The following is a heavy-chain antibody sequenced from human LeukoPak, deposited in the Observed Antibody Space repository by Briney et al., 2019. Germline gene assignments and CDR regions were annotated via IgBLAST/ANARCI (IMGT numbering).Heavy chain of an antibody. Sequence: SETLSLTCTVSGGSISSGGYYWSWIRQPAGKGLEWIGRIYTSGSTNYNPSLKSRVTISVDTSKNQFSLKLSSVTAADTAVYYCARDPLRFLEWSDAFDIWGQGTMVTVSS. CDR3: ARDPLRFLEWSDAFDI. D-gene: IGHD3-3*01. CDR2: IYTSGST. V-gene: IGHV4-61*02. CDR1: GGSISSGGYY. J-gene: IGHJ3*02.